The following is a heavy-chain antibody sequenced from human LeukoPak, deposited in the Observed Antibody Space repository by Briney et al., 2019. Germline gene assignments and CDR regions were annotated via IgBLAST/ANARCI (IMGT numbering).Heavy chain of an antibody. CDR3: ARGLQAAAGTIDY. Sequence: ASVKVSCKASGYTFTSYDMHWVRQAPGQGLEWMGWINPNSGNTGYAQKFQGRVTMTRNTSISTAYMELSSLRSEDTAVYYCARGLQAAAGTIDYWGQGTLVTVSS. J-gene: IGHJ4*02. CDR1: GYTFTSYD. CDR2: INPNSGNT. V-gene: IGHV1-8*01. D-gene: IGHD6-13*01.